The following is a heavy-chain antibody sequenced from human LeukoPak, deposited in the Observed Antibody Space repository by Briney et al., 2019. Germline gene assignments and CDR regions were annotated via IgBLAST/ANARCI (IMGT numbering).Heavy chain of an antibody. J-gene: IGHJ4*02. CDR3: ARDRRDYYDSLEVDY. D-gene: IGHD3-22*01. Sequence: ASVKVSCKASGYTFTGYYMHWVRQAPGQGLEWTGWINPNSGGTNYAQKFQGRVTMTRDTSISTAYMELSGLRSDDTAVYYCARDRRDYYDSLEVDYWGQGTLVTVSS. V-gene: IGHV1-2*02. CDR1: GYTFTGYY. CDR2: INPNSGGT.